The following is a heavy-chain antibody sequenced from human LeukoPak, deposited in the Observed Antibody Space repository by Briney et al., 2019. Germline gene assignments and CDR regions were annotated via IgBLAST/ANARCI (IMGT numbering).Heavy chain of an antibody. CDR3: ARGVDFWSGYYFFDY. D-gene: IGHD3-3*01. CDR2: IIPIFGTA. V-gene: IGHV1-69*13. Sequence: WASVKVSCKASGGTFSSYAISWVRQAPGQGLEWMGGIIPIFGTANYAQKFQGRVTITADESTSTAYMELSSLRSEDTAVYYCARGVDFWSGYYFFDYWGQGTLVTVSS. J-gene: IGHJ4*02. CDR1: GGTFSSYA.